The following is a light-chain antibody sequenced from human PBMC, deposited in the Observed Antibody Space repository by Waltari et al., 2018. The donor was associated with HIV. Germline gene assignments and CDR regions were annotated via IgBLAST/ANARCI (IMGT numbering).Light chain of an antibody. CDR2: AAS. Sequence: DIQMIQSPSSLSASVGDRVTITCRASQSISSYLNWYHHKPGKAPKLLIYAASNLQSGVPSRFSGSGSGTDFTLTISSLQPEDIATYYCQKTYSAPYTLGEGTTLEIK. CDR3: QKTYSAPYT. CDR1: QSISSY. V-gene: IGKV1-39*01. J-gene: IGKJ2*01.